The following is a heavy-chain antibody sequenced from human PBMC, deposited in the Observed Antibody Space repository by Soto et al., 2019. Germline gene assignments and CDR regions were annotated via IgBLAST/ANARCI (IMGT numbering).Heavy chain of an antibody. J-gene: IGHJ4*02. Sequence: RASVKVSCKASGYTFTGYYMHWVRQAPGQGLEWMGWINPNSGGTNYAQKFQGWVTMTRDTSISTAYMELSRLRPDDTAVYYCARGRDYYGSGSPYFDYWGQGTLVTVSS. V-gene: IGHV1-2*04. D-gene: IGHD3-10*01. CDR2: INPNSGGT. CDR3: ARGRDYYGSGSPYFDY. CDR1: GYTFTGYY.